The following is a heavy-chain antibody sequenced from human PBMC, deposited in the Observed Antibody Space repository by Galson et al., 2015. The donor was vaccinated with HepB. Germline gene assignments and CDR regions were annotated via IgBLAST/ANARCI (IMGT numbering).Heavy chain of an antibody. J-gene: IGHJ3*01. CDR3: ARDPYDNGGYAAFDV. V-gene: IGHV3-7*03. CDR1: GFTFSNYW. Sequence: SLRLPCATSGFTFSNYWMTWVRQVPGKGLEWVANINRDGSVKKYVDSVKGRFTISRDNVQNLLYLQMNSLRAEDTAVYVCARDPYDNGGYAAFDVWGQGTMVTVSP. D-gene: IGHD3-22*01. CDR2: INRDGSVK.